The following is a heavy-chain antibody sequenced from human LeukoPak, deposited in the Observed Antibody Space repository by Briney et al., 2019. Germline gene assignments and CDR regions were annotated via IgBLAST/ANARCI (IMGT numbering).Heavy chain of an antibody. V-gene: IGHV3-23*01. CDR1: GFTFRSHA. J-gene: IGHJ4*02. D-gene: IGHD4-23*01. CDR3: AKDIVVTPSPVDY. Sequence: GGSLRLSCVGSGFTFRSHAMSWVRQAPEKGLEFVSGIYENGGTTYYADSVKGRFSISRDNSKNTLYLQMDSLRGEDTAVYYCAKDIVVTPSPVDYWGQGTLVTVSS. CDR2: IYENGGTT.